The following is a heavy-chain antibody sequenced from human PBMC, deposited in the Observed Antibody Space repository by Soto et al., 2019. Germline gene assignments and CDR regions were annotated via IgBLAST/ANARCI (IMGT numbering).Heavy chain of an antibody. J-gene: IGHJ3*02. CDR2: ISSSGSTI. Sequence: VQLVESGGGLVQPGGSLRLSCAASGLTFSDYYMSWIRQAPGKGLEWVSYISSSGSTIYYADSVKGRFTISRDNAKNSLYLQMNSLTAEDTAVYYCARAISSCCGGSCYHNDAFDIWGQGSMVTVSS. CDR1: GLTFSDYY. D-gene: IGHD2-15*01. CDR3: ARAISSCCGGSCYHNDAFDI. V-gene: IGHV3-11*01.